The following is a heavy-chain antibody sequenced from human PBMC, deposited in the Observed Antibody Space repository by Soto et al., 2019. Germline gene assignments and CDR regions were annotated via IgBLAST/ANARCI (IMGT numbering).Heavy chain of an antibody. J-gene: IGHJ4*02. CDR1: GYTFTSYA. Sequence: ASVKVSCKASGYTFTSYAMHWVRQAPGQRLEWMGWINAGNGNTKYSQKFQGRVTITRDTSASTAYMELSSLRSDDTAVYYCATDADTAMVLRPDYWGQGTLVTVSS. CDR2: INAGNGNT. V-gene: IGHV1-3*01. D-gene: IGHD5-18*01. CDR3: ATDADTAMVLRPDY.